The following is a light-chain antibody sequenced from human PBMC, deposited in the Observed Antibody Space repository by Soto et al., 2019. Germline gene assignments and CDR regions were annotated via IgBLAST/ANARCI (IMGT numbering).Light chain of an antibody. CDR3: ASYAGTKLFA. J-gene: IGLJ1*01. CDR2: EVT. CDR1: SSDVGFYNF. Sequence: SALTQPPSASGSPGQSLTISCTGTSSDVGFYNFVSWYQQRPGKAPKLVIYEVTKRPSGVPDRFSGSKSGSTASLTVSGLQADDEADYYCASYAGTKLFAFGSGTKVTVL. V-gene: IGLV2-8*01.